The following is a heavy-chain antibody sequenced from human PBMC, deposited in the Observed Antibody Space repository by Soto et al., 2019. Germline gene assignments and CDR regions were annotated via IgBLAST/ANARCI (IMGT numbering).Heavy chain of an antibody. CDR1: GHTFTTYY. D-gene: IGHD6-19*01. Sequence: GASVKVSCKASGHTFTTYYMHRVRQAPGQRLDWMGIINFNGGSTTYAQQFQGRVTMTRDTSTSTVYMELSSLRSEDTAIYYCAVSHFVYNNGWPPFFDYRGPGTRVTLSS. CDR2: INFNGGST. V-gene: IGHV1-46*01. CDR3: AVSHFVYNNGWPPFFDY. J-gene: IGHJ4*02.